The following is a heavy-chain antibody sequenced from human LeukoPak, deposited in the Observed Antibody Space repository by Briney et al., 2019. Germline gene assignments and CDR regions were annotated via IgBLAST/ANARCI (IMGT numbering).Heavy chain of an antibody. Sequence: GGSLRLSCAASGFTFSSYAMHWVRQAPGKGLEWVAVISYDGSNKYYADSVKGRFTISRDNSKNTLYLQMNSLRAEDTAVYYCARSEFISSRWYFNWFDPWGQGTLVTVSS. D-gene: IGHD6-13*01. CDR3: ARSEFISSRWYFNWFDP. CDR1: GFTFSSYA. CDR2: ISYDGSNK. V-gene: IGHV3-30*01. J-gene: IGHJ5*02.